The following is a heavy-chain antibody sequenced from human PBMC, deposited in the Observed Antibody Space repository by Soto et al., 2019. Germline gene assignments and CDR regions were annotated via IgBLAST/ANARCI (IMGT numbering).Heavy chain of an antibody. D-gene: IGHD3-10*01. CDR2: ISGSGGST. J-gene: IGHJ4*02. Sequence: GGSLRLSCAASGFTFSSYAMSWVRQAPGKGLEWVSAISGSGGSTYYADSVKGRFTISRDNSKNALYLQMNSLRAEDTAVYYCAKDFPLGGSGDPGDYWGQGTLVTVSS. CDR1: GFTFSSYA. V-gene: IGHV3-23*01. CDR3: AKDFPLGGSGDPGDY.